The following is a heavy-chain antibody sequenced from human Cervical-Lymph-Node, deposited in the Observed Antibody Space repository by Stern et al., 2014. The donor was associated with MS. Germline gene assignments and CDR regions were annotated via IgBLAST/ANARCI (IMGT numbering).Heavy chain of an antibody. V-gene: IGHV3-30*18. D-gene: IGHD2-2*02. CDR2: ISYDGSNQ. J-gene: IGHJ4*02. CDR3: ANAAALSCRSPSCYKAFEY. Sequence: VQLVQSGGGVVQPGGSLRLSCVASGFTFTTSGMHWVRQAPGKGLDWVAVISYDGSNQYYGDSVKGRFTISRDNSKNTVYLQMNSLRPEDTAVYYCANAAALSCRSPSCYKAFEYWGQGILVTFSS. CDR1: GFTFTTSG.